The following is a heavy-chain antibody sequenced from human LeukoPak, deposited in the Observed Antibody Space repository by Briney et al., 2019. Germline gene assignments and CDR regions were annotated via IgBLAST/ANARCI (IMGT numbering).Heavy chain of an antibody. V-gene: IGHV3-30-3*01. CDR2: ISYDGSNK. CDR3: ATSIVGASYYYYGMDV. CDR1: GFTFSSYA. Sequence: GGSLRLSCAASGFTFSSYAMHWVRQAPGKGLEWVAVISYDGSNKYYADSVKGRFTISRDNSKNTLYLQMNSLRAEDTAVYYCATSIVGASYYYYGMDVWGQGTTVTVSS. J-gene: IGHJ6*02. D-gene: IGHD1-26*01.